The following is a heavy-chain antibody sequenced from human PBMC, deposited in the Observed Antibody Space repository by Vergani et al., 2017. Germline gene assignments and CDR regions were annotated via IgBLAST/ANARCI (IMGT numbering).Heavy chain of an antibody. CDR1: VFTFTAHG. J-gene: IGHJ4*02. V-gene: IGHV3-23*01. D-gene: IGHD3-22*01. CDR3: AKDAITMIVASDY. CDR2: ISGQNFRT. Sequence: EVQLLESGGGSAQPGESLRLSCVASVFTFTAHGLNWVRQAPGKGLEWVSGISGQNFRTHYADSVKGWFTISRDDSKNTVYLQMNSLRAEDTAVYFCAKDAITMIVASDYWGQGTLVTVSS.